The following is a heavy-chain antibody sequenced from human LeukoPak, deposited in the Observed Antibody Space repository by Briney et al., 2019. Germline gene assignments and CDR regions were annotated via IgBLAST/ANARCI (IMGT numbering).Heavy chain of an antibody. CDR3: ANGLDQLVGLTLDY. J-gene: IGHJ4*02. CDR1: GFTVSNNY. CDR2: IYSGGRT. V-gene: IGHV3-53*01. Sequence: GGSLRLSCAASGFTVSNNYMTWVRQAPGKGLEWVSVIYSGGRTYYAESVRGRFTISRDNSKNTLYLQMNSLRAEDTAVYYCANGLDQLVGLTLDYWGQGTLVTASS. D-gene: IGHD6-6*01.